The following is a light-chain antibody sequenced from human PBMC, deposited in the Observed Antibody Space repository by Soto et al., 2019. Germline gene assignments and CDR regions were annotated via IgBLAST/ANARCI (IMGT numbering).Light chain of an antibody. J-gene: IGLJ1*01. CDR2: EGS. V-gene: IGLV2-23*01. Sequence: QSALTQPASVSGSPGQSITISCTGTSSDVGNYNLVSWYQQHPGKAPKLMIYEGSKRPSGVSNRFSGSKSGNTASLTISGLQAEDGADYYCCSYAGSSLYVFGTGTKLTVL. CDR3: CSYAGSSLYV. CDR1: SSDVGNYNL.